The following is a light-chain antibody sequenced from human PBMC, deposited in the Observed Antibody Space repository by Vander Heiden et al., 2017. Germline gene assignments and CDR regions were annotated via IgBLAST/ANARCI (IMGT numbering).Light chain of an antibody. Sequence: DIQMTQSPSSLSASVGDRVTITCQASQDISNYLNWYQQKPGKAPKLLIYDASKLETGVPSRFSGSGSGTDFTFTISRLQPEDIATYYSPQYDNRPISSFAQAT. CDR3: PQYDNRPISS. V-gene: IGKV1-33*01. CDR2: DAS. CDR1: QDISNY. J-gene: IGKJ2*03.